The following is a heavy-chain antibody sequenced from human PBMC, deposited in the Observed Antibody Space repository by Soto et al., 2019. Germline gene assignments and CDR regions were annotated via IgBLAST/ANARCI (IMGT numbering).Heavy chain of an antibody. CDR1: AFTFSNYA. D-gene: IGHD6-13*01. Sequence: QAGGSLRLSCAASAFTFSNYAMHWVRQAPGKGLEWVGVISYDGSNKYYADSVKGRFTISRDNSKNTLYLQMNSLRAEDTAVYYCARVGSGLGYSSSWSPFDYWGHGTLVTVSS. J-gene: IGHJ4*01. CDR3: ARVGSGLGYSSSWSPFDY. V-gene: IGHV3-30-3*01. CDR2: ISYDGSNK.